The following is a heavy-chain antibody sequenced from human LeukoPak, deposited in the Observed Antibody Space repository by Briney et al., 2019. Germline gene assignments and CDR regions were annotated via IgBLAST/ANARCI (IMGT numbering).Heavy chain of an antibody. CDR1: AGSITNYY. D-gene: IGHD5-18*01. V-gene: IGHV4-59*01. Sequence: SETLSLTCTVSAGSITNYYWSWIRQPPGKGLEYLGHTYYGGSTDYNPSLKSRLTISLDASKNQFSLRLSFVIAADTAVYFCASAKNTVMVNWGQGTLITVSS. J-gene: IGHJ4*02. CDR2: TYYGGST. CDR3: ASAKNTVMVN.